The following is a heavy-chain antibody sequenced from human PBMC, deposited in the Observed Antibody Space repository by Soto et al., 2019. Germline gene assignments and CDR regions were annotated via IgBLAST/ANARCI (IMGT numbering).Heavy chain of an antibody. J-gene: IGHJ4*02. D-gene: IGHD6-19*01. CDR1: GGSISSYY. CDR2: IYYSGST. V-gene: IGHV4-59*01. CDR3: ARVGYSSGEDY. Sequence: QVQLQESGPGLVKPSETLSLTCTVSGGSISSYYWSWIRQPPGKGLEWIGYIYYSGSTNYNPSLKSRVTISVDTSKNQFSLKLSSVTAADTAVYYCARVGYSSGEDYWGQGTLVTVSS.